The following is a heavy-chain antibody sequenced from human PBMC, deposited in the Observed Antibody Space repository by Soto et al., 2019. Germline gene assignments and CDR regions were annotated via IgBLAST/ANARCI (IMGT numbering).Heavy chain of an antibody. Sequence: PSETLSLTCDVYGGSSSDYYWSWIRQPPGKGLEWIGEIHFSGTINYNPSLMSRVTISIDTSKNQFSLELRSVTAADTAFYYCARGRDLYKTGNCWGQGTPVTVPQ. CDR3: ARGRDLYKTGNC. V-gene: IGHV4-34*01. D-gene: IGHD1-1*01. CDR1: GGSSSDYY. J-gene: IGHJ4*02. CDR2: IHFSGTI.